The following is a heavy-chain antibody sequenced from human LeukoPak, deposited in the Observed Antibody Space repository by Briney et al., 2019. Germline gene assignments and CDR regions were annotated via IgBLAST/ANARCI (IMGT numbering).Heavy chain of an antibody. D-gene: IGHD4-17*01. Sequence: PGGSLRLSCAASGLTFSTYAMSWVRQAPGKGLEWVSGISGSATNTYYADSMKGRFTISRDNSKNTLYLQMNSLRVEDTAIYYCAKVFRSGDLFVSDSWGQGTLVTVSS. CDR2: ISGSATNT. J-gene: IGHJ4*02. CDR3: AKVFRSGDLFVSDS. V-gene: IGHV3-23*01. CDR1: GLTFSTYA.